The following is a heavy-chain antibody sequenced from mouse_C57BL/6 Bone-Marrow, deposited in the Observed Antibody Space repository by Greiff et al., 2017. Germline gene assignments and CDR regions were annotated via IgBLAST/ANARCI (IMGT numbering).Heavy chain of an antibody. Sequence: EVKLVESGGGLVKPGGSLKLSCAASGFTFSSYAMSWVRQTPEKRLEWVATISDGGSYTYYPDNVKGRFTISRDNAKNNLYLQMSHLKSEDTAMYYCASDDGYYVFAYWGQGTLVTVSA. D-gene: IGHD2-3*01. CDR3: ASDDGYYVFAY. J-gene: IGHJ3*01. CDR2: ISDGGSYT. CDR1: GFTFSSYA. V-gene: IGHV5-4*03.